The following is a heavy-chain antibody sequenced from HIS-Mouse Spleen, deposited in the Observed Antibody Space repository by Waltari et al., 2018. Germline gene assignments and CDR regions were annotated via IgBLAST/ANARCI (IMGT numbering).Heavy chain of an antibody. J-gene: IGHJ3*02. V-gene: IGHV4-34*01. CDR3: ARGPLGPDACDI. CDR1: GGSFSGYY. Sequence: QVQLQQWGAGLLKPSETLSLTCAVYGGSFSGYYCSWIRQPPGKGLEWIGEINHSGSTNSNPSLKSRVTISVDTSKNQFSLKLSSVTAAETAVYYCARGPLGPDACDIWGQGTMVTVSS. CDR2: INHSGST.